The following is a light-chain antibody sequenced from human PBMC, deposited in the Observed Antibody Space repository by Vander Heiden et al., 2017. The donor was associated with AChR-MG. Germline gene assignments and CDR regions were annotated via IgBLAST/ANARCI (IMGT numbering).Light chain of an antibody. CDR3: NSRDSSGNLP. J-gene: IGLJ2*01. V-gene: IGLV3-19*01. CDR2: GKN. Sequence: SSELTQDPAASVALGQTVRITFEGDSLRSYYASWYQQKPGQAPVLVIYGKNNRPSGIPDRFSGSSSGNTASLTITGAQAEDEADYYCNSRDSSGNLPFGGGTKLTVL. CDR1: SLRSYY.